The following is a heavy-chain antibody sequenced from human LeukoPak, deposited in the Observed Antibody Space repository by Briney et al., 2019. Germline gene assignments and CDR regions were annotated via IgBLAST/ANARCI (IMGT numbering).Heavy chain of an antibody. V-gene: IGHV1-2*02. CDR1: GYTFTSYD. Sequence: GASVKVSCKASGYTFTSYDINWVRQATGQGLEWRGWINPNSGGTNYAQKFQGRVTMTRDTSISTAYMELSRLRSDDTAVYYCARDPSSGSYYNLQYYYYGMDVWGQGTTVTVSS. D-gene: IGHD3-10*01. CDR2: INPNSGGT. CDR3: ARDPSSGSYYNLQYYYYGMDV. J-gene: IGHJ6*02.